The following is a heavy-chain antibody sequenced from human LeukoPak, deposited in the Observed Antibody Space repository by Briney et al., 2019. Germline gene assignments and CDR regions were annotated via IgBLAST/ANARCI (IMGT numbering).Heavy chain of an antibody. CDR1: GYTFTSYY. J-gene: IGHJ3*02. V-gene: IGHV1-46*01. D-gene: IGHD6-19*01. Sequence: GASVKVSCKGPGYTFTSYYITWVRQAPGQGLEWLGIINPSGGSTSYAQKFQGRVTMTRDTSTSAVYMELSSLRSEDTAVYYCARVLTPGSSGDAFDIWGQGTMVTISS. CDR2: INPSGGST. CDR3: ARVLTPGSSGDAFDI.